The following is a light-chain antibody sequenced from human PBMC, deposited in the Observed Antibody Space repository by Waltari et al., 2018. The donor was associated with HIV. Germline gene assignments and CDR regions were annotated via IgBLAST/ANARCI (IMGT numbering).Light chain of an antibody. CDR1: NIGTKS. CDR3: QVWDSSTEHPGVV. Sequence: SYVLTQPPSVSVAPGQTASITCGGNNIGTKSVHWYQPRPGQAPVLVVYDDYDRPSGIPGRFSGSNSGNMATLTISRVEAGDEAVYYCQVWDSSTEHPGVVFGGGTKLTVL. CDR2: DDY. V-gene: IGLV3-21*02. J-gene: IGLJ2*01.